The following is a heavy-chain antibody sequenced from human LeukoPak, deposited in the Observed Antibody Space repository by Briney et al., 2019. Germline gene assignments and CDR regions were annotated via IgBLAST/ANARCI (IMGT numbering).Heavy chain of an antibody. D-gene: IGHD2-2*01. V-gene: IGHV3-21*01. CDR3: ASDPRADIVVVPAAFH. Sequence: GGSLRLSCAASGFTFSSCSMNWVRQAPGKGLEWVSSISSSSYIYYADSVKGRFTISRDNAKNSLYLQMNSLRAEDTAVYYYASDPRADIVVVPAAFHWGQGTLVTVSS. J-gene: IGHJ4*02. CDR1: GFTFSSCS. CDR2: ISSSSYI.